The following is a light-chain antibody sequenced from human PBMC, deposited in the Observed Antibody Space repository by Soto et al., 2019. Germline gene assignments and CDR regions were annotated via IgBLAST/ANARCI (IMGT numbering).Light chain of an antibody. CDR2: DAS. CDR1: QDVSHF. Sequence: DIQMTQSPSPLSASIGDRVTITCQASQDVSHFLNWFQQRPGKAPKLLIYDASTLERGVPSRFSGRGSGSRFTFTITSLQPEDIATYYCQQYDRLPWTVGQGTKVDIK. J-gene: IGKJ1*01. CDR3: QQYDRLPWT. V-gene: IGKV1-33*01.